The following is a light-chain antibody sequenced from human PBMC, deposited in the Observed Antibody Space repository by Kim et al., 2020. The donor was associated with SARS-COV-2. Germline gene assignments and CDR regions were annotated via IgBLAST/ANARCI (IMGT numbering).Light chain of an antibody. V-gene: IGLV2-14*03. CDR2: DVN. Sequence: GPSSTISSQRTTSDLGGYKYVAWYQQHPGKATKLMIYDVNRRPSGVSNRFSGTKSGNTASLGISGLQAEDEADYYCSSYTSSSTVVFGAGTQLTVL. CDR1: TSDLGGYKY. CDR3: SSYTSSSTVV. J-gene: IGLJ2*01.